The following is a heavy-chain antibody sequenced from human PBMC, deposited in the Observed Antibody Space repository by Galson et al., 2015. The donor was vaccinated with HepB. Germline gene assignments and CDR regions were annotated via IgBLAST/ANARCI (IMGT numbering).Heavy chain of an antibody. J-gene: IGHJ4*02. CDR3: ARDYYDSSGYQLGSR. V-gene: IGHV1-3*01. D-gene: IGHD3-22*01. CDR1: GYTFTSYA. CDR2: INAGNGNT. Sequence: SVKVSCKASGYTFTSYAMHWVRQAPGQRLEWMGWINAGNGNTKYSQKFQGRVTITRDTSASTAYMELSSLRSEDTAVYYCARDYYDSSGYQLGSRWGQGTLVTVSS.